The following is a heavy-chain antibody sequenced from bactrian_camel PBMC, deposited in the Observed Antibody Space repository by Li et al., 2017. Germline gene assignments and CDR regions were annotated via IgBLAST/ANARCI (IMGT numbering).Heavy chain of an antibody. D-gene: IGHD4*01. CDR3: ATHGDFVRLAEYHY. V-gene: IGHV3-2*01. CDR1: GAIPTKYTYC. Sequence: HVQLVESGGGSVQAGGSLRLSCTASGAIPTKYTYCMAWFRQAPGKGLEWVSTIYSDGSYTYYADSVKGRFTASRDNAKNTVYLQMNSLKSEDTALYYCATHGDFVRLAEYHYWGQGTQVTVS. J-gene: IGHJ4*01. CDR2: IYSDGSYT.